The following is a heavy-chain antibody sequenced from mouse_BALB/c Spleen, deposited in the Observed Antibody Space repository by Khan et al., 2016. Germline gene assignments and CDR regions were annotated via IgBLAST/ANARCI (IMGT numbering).Heavy chain of an antibody. J-gene: IGHJ4*01. Sequence: QIQLVQPGAELMKPGASVKISCKATGYTFSSYWIEWVKQRPGHGLEWIGEILPGSGSTNYNEKFKGKATFTADTSSNTAYMQLSSLTSEDSAVYYCARRHGNYGYYAMDYWGQGTSVTVSS. CDR2: ILPGSGST. CDR1: GYTFSSYW. V-gene: IGHV1-9*01. D-gene: IGHD2-1*01. CDR3: ARRHGNYGYYAMDY.